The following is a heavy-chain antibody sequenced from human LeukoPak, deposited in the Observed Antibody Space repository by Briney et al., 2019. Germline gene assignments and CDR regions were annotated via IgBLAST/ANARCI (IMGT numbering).Heavy chain of an antibody. CDR2: INAGNGNT. CDR3: ARDWHGVGDGDFDY. V-gene: IGHV1-3*01. D-gene: IGHD3-10*01. CDR1: GYTFTTYA. Sequence: GASVKVSCKASGYTFTTYAMHWVRQAPGQRLEWMGWINAGNGNTKYSQKFQGRVTITRDTSASTAYMELSSLGSEDTAMYYCARDWHGVGDGDFDYWGQGTLVTVSS. J-gene: IGHJ4*02.